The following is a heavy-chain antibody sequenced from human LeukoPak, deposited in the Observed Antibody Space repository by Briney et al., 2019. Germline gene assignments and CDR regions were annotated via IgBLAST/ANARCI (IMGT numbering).Heavy chain of an antibody. CDR3: ARGMGYTSRFDY. CDR1: GFTVSSNY. V-gene: IGHV3-66*01. Sequence: GGSLRLSCAASGFTVSSNYMSWVRQAPGKGLEWVSVIDSDDSTHYADSVKGRFTISRDNSKNTVYLQTNSLRAEDTAVYYCARGMGYTSRFDYWGQGTLVTVSS. D-gene: IGHD6-13*01. CDR2: IDSDDST. J-gene: IGHJ4*02.